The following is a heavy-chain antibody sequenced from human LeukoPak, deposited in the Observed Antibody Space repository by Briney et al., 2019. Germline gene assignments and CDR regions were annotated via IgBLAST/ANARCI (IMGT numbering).Heavy chain of an antibody. D-gene: IGHD1-26*01. Sequence: ASVKVSCKASGYTFTGYYMHWVRQAPGQGLEWMGWINPNSGSTNYAQKFQGRVTMTRDTSISPAYMGLSRLRSDATVVYYWARVGGGELYFDYWGQGTLVTVSS. V-gene: IGHV1-2*02. J-gene: IGHJ4*02. CDR2: INPNSGST. CDR1: GYTFTGYY. CDR3: ARVGGGELYFDY.